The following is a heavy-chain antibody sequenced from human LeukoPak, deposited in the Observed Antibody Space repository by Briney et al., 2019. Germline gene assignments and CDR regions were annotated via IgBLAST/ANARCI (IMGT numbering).Heavy chain of an antibody. CDR1: GFTFSSYA. V-gene: IGHV3-23*01. J-gene: IGHJ4*02. Sequence: GGSLRLSCAASGFTFSSYAMSWVRQAPGKGLEWVSAISGSGGSTYYAHSVKGRFTISRDNSKNTLYLQMNSLRAEDTAVYYCAKGRVATHDGFDYWGQGTLVTVSS. CDR3: AKGRVATHDGFDY. CDR2: ISGSGGST. D-gene: IGHD5-12*01.